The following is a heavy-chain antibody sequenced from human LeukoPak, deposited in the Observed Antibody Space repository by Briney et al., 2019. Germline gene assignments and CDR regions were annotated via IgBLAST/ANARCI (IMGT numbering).Heavy chain of an antibody. CDR3: ARLSAMLRGPEDIFYFEF. J-gene: IGHJ4*02. Sequence: GGSLRLSCAASGFTFSSYGMHWVRQAPGKGLEWVAFIRYDGSIKYYADSVKGRFTISRDIAKQSVFLQMNSLRAEDTAVYYCARLSAMLRGPEDIFYFEFWGLGTLVTVSA. D-gene: IGHD2-21*01. V-gene: IGHV3-30*02. CDR2: IRYDGSIK. CDR1: GFTFSSYG.